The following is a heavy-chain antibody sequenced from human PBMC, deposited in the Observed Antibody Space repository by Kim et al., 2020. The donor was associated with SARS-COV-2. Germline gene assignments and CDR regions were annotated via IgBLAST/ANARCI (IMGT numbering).Heavy chain of an antibody. D-gene: IGHD2-15*01. J-gene: IGHJ5*02. CDR2: ISSSSSYT. CDR1: GFTFSDYY. Sequence: GGSLRLSCAASGFTFSDYYMSWIRQAPGKGLEWVSYISSSSSYTNYADSVKGRFTISRDNAKNSLYLQMNSLRAEDTAVYYCARAGSIVVVAATEGSWFDPWGQGTLVTVSS. V-gene: IGHV3-11*05. CDR3: ARAGSIVVVAATEGSWFDP.